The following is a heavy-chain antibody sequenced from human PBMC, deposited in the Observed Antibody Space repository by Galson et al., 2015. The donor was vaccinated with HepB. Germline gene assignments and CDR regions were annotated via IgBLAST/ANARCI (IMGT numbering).Heavy chain of an antibody. CDR3: AKTGAYCSGANCLDY. D-gene: IGHD2-15*01. J-gene: IGHJ4*02. Sequence: SLRLSCAGAGITFNYSGMHWVRQAPGRGLEWVAVISYDGRNKYYADSVKGRFTISRDTSKNTLYLSLQMNSLRPEDTAVYYCAKTGAYCSGANCLDYWGQGTLVTVSS. CDR2: ISYDGRNK. V-gene: IGHV3-30*18. CDR1: GITFNYSG.